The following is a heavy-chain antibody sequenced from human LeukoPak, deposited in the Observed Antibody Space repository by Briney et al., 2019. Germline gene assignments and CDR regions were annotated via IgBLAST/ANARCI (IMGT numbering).Heavy chain of an antibody. J-gene: IGHJ4*02. CDR1: GYTFTGYY. CDR2: INPNSGNT. D-gene: IGHD5-18*01. V-gene: IGHV1-18*04. CDR3: ARTELNGYSYGYAIDY. Sequence: ASVKVSCKASGYTFTGYYMHWVRQAPGQGLEWMGWINPNSGNTNYAQKLQGRVTMTADTSTSTAYMELRSLRSEDTAVYYCARTELNGYSYGYAIDYWGQGTLVTVSS.